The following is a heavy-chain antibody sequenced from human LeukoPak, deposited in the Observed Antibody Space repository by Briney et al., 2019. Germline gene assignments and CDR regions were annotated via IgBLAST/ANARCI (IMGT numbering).Heavy chain of an antibody. CDR2: IYHSGST. CDR1: GYSISSGYY. V-gene: IGHV4-38-2*02. Sequence: SETLSLTCTVSGYSISSGYYWGWIRQPPGKGLEWIGSIYHSGSTYYNPSLKSRVTISVDTSKNQFSLKLSSVTAADTAVYYCARETGRFDYWAQGTLVTVSS. J-gene: IGHJ4*02. D-gene: IGHD7-27*01. CDR3: ARETGRFDY.